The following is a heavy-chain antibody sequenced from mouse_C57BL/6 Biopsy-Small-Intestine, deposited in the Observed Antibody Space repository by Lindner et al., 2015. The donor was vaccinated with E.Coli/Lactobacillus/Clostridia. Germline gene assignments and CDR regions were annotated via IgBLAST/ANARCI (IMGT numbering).Heavy chain of an antibody. D-gene: IGHD1-1*02. CDR2: ITAYSGHT. CDR1: GYTFPTYG. J-gene: IGHJ4*01. CDR3: ATTTYYYGSGTYYVSY. Sequence: SVKVSCKASGYTFPTYGISWVRQAPGQGLEWMGWITAYSGHTDYAQKLQGRVTMTTDTSTSTSYMELRSLRSDDTAVYYCATTTYYYGSGTYYVSYWGQGTLVTVSS. V-gene: IGHV1S55*01.